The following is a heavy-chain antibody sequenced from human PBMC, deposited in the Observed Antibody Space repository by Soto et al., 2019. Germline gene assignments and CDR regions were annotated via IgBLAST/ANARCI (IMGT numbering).Heavy chain of an antibody. CDR2: ISGSGGST. V-gene: IGHV3-23*01. J-gene: IGHJ4*02. CDR1: GFTFSSYA. D-gene: IGHD2-15*01. Sequence: EVQLLESEGGLVQPGGSLRLSCAASGFTFSSYAMSWVRQAPGKGLEWVSAISGSGGSTYYADSVKGRFTISRDNSKNTLYLQMNSLRAEDTAVYYCAKDWGYCSGGSCYPWGPYFDYWGQGTLVTVSS. CDR3: AKDWGYCSGGSCYPWGPYFDY.